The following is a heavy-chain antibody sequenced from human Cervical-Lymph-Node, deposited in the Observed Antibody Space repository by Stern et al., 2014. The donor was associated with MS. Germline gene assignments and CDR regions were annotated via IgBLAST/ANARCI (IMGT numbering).Heavy chain of an antibody. CDR3: ARHQAGIAAD. CDR1: GDTFSSLD. D-gene: IGHD6-13*01. J-gene: IGHJ4*02. CDR2: TTPLFGTT. Sequence: QLVQSGAEVKKPGSSVKVSCKASGDTFSSLDIGWVRQAPGQGPEWLGGTTPLFGTTNYAQNFQGRVTFSADDSTSTTYMELSSLRSEDTAVYYCARHQAGIAADWGQGTLVTVSS. V-gene: IGHV1-69*01.